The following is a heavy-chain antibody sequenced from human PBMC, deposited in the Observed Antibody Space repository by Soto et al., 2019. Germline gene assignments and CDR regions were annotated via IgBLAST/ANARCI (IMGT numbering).Heavy chain of an antibody. CDR1: GFSLSTSGMR. CDR3: ARALSTMKGAFDI. CDR2: IDWDDDK. V-gene: IGHV2-70*04. Sequence: SGPTLVNPTQTLTLTCTFSGFSLSTSGMRVSWVRQPPGKALEWLARIDWDDDKFYSTSLKTRLTISKDTSKNQVVLTMTNMDPVDTATYYCARALSTMKGAFDIWGQGTMVTVSS. J-gene: IGHJ3*02. D-gene: IGHD3-22*01.